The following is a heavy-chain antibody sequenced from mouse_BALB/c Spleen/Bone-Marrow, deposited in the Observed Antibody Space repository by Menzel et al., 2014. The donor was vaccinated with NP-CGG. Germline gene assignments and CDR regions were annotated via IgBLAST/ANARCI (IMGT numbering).Heavy chain of an antibody. V-gene: IGHV1S56*01. CDR2: IYPGDGTT. J-gene: IGHJ3*01. CDR3: ARGGYFGNAFAY. Sequence: QVQLQQSGPELVKPGALVKISCKASGYTFTNFDISWVQQRPGQGLEWIGRIYPGDGTTKYTEKFKGKASLTTDKSSSTAYMQLNSLTSDNSAVYFCARGGYFGNAFAYWGQGTLVSVSA. CDR1: GYTFTNFD. D-gene: IGHD2-1*01.